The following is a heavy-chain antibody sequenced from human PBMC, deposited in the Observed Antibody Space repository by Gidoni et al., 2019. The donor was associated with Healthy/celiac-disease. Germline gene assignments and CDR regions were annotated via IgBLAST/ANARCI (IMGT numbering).Heavy chain of an antibody. CDR1: GGSFSGDY. D-gene: IGHD6-25*01. Sequence: QVQLQQWGAGLLKPSETLSLTCAVYGGSFSGDYWSWIRQAPGKGLEWIGEINHSGLTNYNPSLKSRVTISEDTSKNQFSLELSSVTAADTAVYYCARSGWLDPWGQGTLVTVSS. J-gene: IGHJ5*02. CDR2: INHSGLT. CDR3: ARSGWLDP. V-gene: IGHV4-34*01.